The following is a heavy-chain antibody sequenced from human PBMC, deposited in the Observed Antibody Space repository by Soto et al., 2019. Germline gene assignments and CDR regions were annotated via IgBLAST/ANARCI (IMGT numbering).Heavy chain of an antibody. CDR1: GFTFSSYS. Sequence: LRLSCAASGFTFSSYSMNWVRQAPGKGLEWVSSISSSSSYIYYADSVKGRFTISRDNAKNSLYLQMNSLRAEDTAVYYCARDGAARPDNSYYYYGMDVWGQGTTVTVSS. D-gene: IGHD6-6*01. J-gene: IGHJ6*02. CDR3: ARDGAARPDNSYYYYGMDV. CDR2: ISSSSSYI. V-gene: IGHV3-21*01.